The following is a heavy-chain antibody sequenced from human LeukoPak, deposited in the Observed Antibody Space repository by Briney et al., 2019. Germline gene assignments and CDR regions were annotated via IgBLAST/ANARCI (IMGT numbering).Heavy chain of an antibody. Sequence: SETLSLTCAVYGGSFSGYYWSWIRQPPGKGLEWIGEINHSGSTNYNPSLKSRVTISVDTSKNQFPLKLSSVTAADTAVYYCARDGYSFGWFDPWGQGTLVTVSS. CDR2: INHSGST. D-gene: IGHD2-21*01. J-gene: IGHJ5*02. CDR1: GGSFSGYY. V-gene: IGHV4-34*01. CDR3: ARDGYSFGWFDP.